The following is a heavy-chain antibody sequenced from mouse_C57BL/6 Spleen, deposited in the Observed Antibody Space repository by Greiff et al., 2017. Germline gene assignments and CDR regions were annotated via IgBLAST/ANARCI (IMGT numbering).Heavy chain of an antibody. CDR1: GYTFTDYN. V-gene: IGHV1-77*01. J-gene: IGHJ4*01. Sequence: QVQLQQSGAELVKPGASVKISCKASGYTFTDYNINWVKQRPGQGLEWIGKIGPGSGSTYYNEKFKGKATLTADKSSSTAYMQLSSLTSEDSAVYFCAKSYYSNYYAMDYWGQGTSVTVSS. CDR3: AKSYYSNYYAMDY. CDR2: IGPGSGST. D-gene: IGHD2-5*01.